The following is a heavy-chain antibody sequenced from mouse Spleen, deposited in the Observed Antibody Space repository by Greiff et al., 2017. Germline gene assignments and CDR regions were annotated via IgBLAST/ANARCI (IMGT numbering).Heavy chain of an antibody. V-gene: IGHV1-26*01. J-gene: IGHJ2*01. CDR1: GYTFTDYY. CDR2: INPNNGGT. CDR3: ARHYYGSSSLD. D-gene: IGHD1-1*01. Sequence: EVQLQQSGPELVKPGASVKISCKASGYTFTDYYMNWVKQSHGKSLEWIGDINPNNGGTSYNQKFKGKATLTVDKSSSTAYMELRSLTSEDSAVYYCARHYYGSSSLDWGQGTTLTVSS.